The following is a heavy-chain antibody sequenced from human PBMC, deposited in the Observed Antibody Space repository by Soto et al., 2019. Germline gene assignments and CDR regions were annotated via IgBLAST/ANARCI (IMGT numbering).Heavy chain of an antibody. J-gene: IGHJ4*02. V-gene: IGHV3-74*01. CDR3: AAGGSGYYAN. D-gene: IGHD3-22*01. Sequence: EVQLVESGGDLVQPGGSLRLSCAASGFTFSTYWMHWVRQAPGKGLLWVSRIKTDGTYATYADSVKGRFTISRDKAKNTLYLQMISLRVEDAAVYYCAAGGSGYYANWGEGTLVTVSS. CDR1: GFTFSTYW. CDR2: IKTDGTYA.